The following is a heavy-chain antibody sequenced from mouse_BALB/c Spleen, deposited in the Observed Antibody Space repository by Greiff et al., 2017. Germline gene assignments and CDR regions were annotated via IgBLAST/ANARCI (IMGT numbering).Heavy chain of an antibody. CDR2: ISYSGST. V-gene: IGHV3-8*02. CDR3: ARWDWDALYFDY. CDR1: GDSITSGY. D-gene: IGHD4-1*01. Sequence: VQLKQSGPSLVKPSQTLSLTCSVTGDSITSGYWNWIRKFPGHKLEYMGYISYSGSTYYKPSLNSRISITRDTSKNQYYLQLNSVTTEDTATYYCARWDWDALYFDYWGQGTTLTVSA. J-gene: IGHJ2*01.